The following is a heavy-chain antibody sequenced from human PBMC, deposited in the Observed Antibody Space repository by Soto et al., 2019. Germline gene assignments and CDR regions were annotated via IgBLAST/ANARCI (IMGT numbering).Heavy chain of an antibody. D-gene: IGHD3-10*01. CDR3: ARDPPYGSGLIDP. CDR2: IIPLFDRT. CDR1: GGSFSSYG. J-gene: IGHJ5*02. V-gene: IGHV1-69*06. Sequence: SVKVSCKASGGSFSSYGINWVRQAPGQGLEWMGGIIPLFDRTNYAQKFQGRVTITADKSTSTAYMELTSLRSEDTAVYYCARDPPYGSGLIDPWGQGTLVTVSS.